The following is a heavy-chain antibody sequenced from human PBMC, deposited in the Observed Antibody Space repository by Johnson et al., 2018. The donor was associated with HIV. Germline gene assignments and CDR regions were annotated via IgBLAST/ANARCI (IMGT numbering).Heavy chain of an antibody. V-gene: IGHV3-33*08. D-gene: IGHD3-22*01. CDR2: IWYDGSNK. CDR1: GFTFSSYG. CDR3: ARDRYYDSSGSHAFDI. J-gene: IGHJ3*02. Sequence: QLVESGGGLVKPGGSLRLSCAASGFTFSSYGMHWVRQAPGKGLEWVAVIWYDGSNKYYADSVKGRFTISRDDSKNTLYLQMNSLRAEDTAVYYCARDRYYDSSGSHAFDIWGQGTMVTVSS.